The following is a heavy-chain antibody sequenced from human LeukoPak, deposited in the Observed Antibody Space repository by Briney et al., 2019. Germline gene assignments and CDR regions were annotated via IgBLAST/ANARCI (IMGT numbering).Heavy chain of an antibody. Sequence: GGSLRLSCTASGFAFSTYWMSWVRQAPGKGLEWVANIIQDGSQKYYVDSVKGRFTISRDNAKNSLYLQMNSLRAEDTAVYYCARDKSYGDSEDYWGQGTLVTVSS. D-gene: IGHD4-17*01. CDR3: ARDKSYGDSEDY. CDR2: IIQDGSQK. V-gene: IGHV3-7*05. CDR1: GFAFSTYW. J-gene: IGHJ4*02.